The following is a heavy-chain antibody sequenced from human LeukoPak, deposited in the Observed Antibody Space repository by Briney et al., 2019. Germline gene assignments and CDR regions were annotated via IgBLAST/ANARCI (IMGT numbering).Heavy chain of an antibody. CDR3: ARDPYSSTWSYGMDI. J-gene: IGHJ6*02. CDR2: IKQDESEK. V-gene: IGHV3-7*05. D-gene: IGHD6-13*01. CDR1: GCTFSNYW. Sequence: GGSLSLSCTASGCTFSNYWLSWVRQTPEKGLEWVANIKQDESEKVYVRSVKGRFTISRNNAKSSLYLQMSGLRADDTAVYYCARDPYSSTWSYGMDIWGQGTTVIVSS.